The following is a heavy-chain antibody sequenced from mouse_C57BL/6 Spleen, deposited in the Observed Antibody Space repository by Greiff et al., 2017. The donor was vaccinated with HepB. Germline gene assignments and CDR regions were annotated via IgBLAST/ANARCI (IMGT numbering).Heavy chain of an antibody. D-gene: IGHD2-3*01. Sequence: EVMLVESGGGLVKPGGSLKLSCAASGFTFSSYAMSWVRQTPEKRLEWVATISDGGSYTYYPDNVKGRFTISRDNAKNNLYLQMSHLKSEDTAMYYCARDRGWLPHFDYWGQGTTLTVSS. CDR1: GFTFSSYA. CDR3: ARDRGWLPHFDY. CDR2: ISDGGSYT. J-gene: IGHJ2*01. V-gene: IGHV5-4*01.